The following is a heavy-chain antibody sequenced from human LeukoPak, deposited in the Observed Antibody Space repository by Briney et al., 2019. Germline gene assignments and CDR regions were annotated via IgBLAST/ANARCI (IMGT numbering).Heavy chain of an antibody. CDR2: IYYGGST. J-gene: IGHJ5*02. CDR3: APYGDYESNWFDP. V-gene: IGHV4-39*07. CDR1: GGSISSSSYY. Sequence: PSETLSLTCTVSGGSISSSSYYWGWIRQPPGKGLEWIGSIYYGGSTYYNPSLKSRVTISVDTSKNQFSLRLSSVTAADTAVYYCAPYGDYESNWFDPWGQGTLVTVSS. D-gene: IGHD4-17*01.